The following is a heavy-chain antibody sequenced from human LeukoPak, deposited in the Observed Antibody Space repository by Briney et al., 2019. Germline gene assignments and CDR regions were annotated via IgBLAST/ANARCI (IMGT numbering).Heavy chain of an antibody. CDR3: ARDRGRNWGSDY. V-gene: IGHV1-2*05. D-gene: IGHD7-27*01. CDR1: GYTFTGYY. CDR2: INPNSGGT. Sequence: ASVKVSCKASGYTFTGYYMHWVRQAPGQGLEWMGRINPNSGGTDYAQKVQGRVTMTRDTSISTAYMELSRLRSDDTGVYYCARDRGRNWGSDYWGQGTLVTVSS. J-gene: IGHJ4*02.